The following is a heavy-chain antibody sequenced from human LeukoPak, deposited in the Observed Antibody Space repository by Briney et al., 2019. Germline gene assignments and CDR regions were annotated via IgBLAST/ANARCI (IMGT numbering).Heavy chain of an antibody. CDR3: ARDVRRWGSDFWSGYYTPDAFDI. J-gene: IGHJ3*02. CDR2: ISGGGDAT. V-gene: IGHV3-23*01. D-gene: IGHD3-3*01. Sequence: GESLRLSCAASTFIFSDYAMTWVRQAPGKGLEWVSTISGGGDATYYAHSVKGRFAVSRDNSKKTLYLQLNSLRAEDTAVYYCARDVRRWGSDFWSGYYTPDAFDIWGQGTMVPVSS. CDR1: TFIFSDYA.